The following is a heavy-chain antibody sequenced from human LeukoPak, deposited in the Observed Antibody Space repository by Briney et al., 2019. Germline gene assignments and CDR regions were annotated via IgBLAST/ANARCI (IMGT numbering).Heavy chain of an antibody. D-gene: IGHD3-3*01. J-gene: IGHJ6*02. Sequence: GGSLRLSCAASGFTFSSYGMHWVRQAPGKGLEWVALIWYDGSNKYYADSVKGRLTISRDNSKNTLNLQMNSLRAEDTAVYYCARAGRTYYDFFSYYYGKDVWGQGTTVTVSS. CDR1: GFTFSSYG. V-gene: IGHV3-33*01. CDR2: IWYDGSNK. CDR3: ARAGRTYYDFFSYYYGKDV.